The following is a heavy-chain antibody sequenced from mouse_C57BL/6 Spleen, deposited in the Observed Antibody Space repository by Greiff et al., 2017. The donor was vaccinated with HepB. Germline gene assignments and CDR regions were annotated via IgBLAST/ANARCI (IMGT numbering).Heavy chain of an antibody. D-gene: IGHD1-1*01. CDR3: ARRRGYYGSEDYAMDY. CDR1: GFSLSTSGMG. CDR2: IYWDDDK. V-gene: IGHV8-12*01. Sequence: QVTLKESGPGILQSSQTLSLTCSFSGFSLSTSGMGVSWIRQPSGKGLEWLAHIYWDDDKRYNPSLKSRLTISKDTSRNQVFLKITRVDTADTATYYCARRRGYYGSEDYAMDYWGQGTSVTVSS. J-gene: IGHJ4*01.